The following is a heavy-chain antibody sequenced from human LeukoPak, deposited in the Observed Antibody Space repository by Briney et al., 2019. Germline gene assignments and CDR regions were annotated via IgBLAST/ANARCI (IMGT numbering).Heavy chain of an antibody. V-gene: IGHV3-21*01. Sequence: GESLKISCAASGFTFNSHAMNWVRQAPGKGLEWVSFISSSSTYIYYADSVKGRFTISRDSAKNSLYLQMNSLRAEDTAVYYCVREASNNWNVPANYFDYWGQGTLVSVSS. CDR2: ISSSSTYI. D-gene: IGHD1-20*01. J-gene: IGHJ4*02. CDR1: GFTFNSHA. CDR3: VREASNNWNVPANYFDY.